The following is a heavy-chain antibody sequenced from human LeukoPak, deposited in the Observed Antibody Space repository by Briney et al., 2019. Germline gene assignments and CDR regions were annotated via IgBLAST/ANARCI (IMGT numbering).Heavy chain of an antibody. Sequence: GGSLRLSCAASGFTFSSNVMSWVRQAPGKGLEWVSAISGSGRTYYADSVKGRFTISRDNSKNTLYLQMNSLRAEDTAVYYCAKDRIYGSGSSYYFDYWGQGTLVTVSS. D-gene: IGHD3-10*01. J-gene: IGHJ4*02. V-gene: IGHV3-23*01. CDR2: ISGSGRT. CDR1: GFTFSSNV. CDR3: AKDRIYGSGSSYYFDY.